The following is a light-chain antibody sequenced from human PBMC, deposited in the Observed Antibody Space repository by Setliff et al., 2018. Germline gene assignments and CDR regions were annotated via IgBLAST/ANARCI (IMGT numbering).Light chain of an antibody. Sequence: QSALAQPASVPGSPGQSITISCTGTSSDVGGYNYVSWYQQHPGKAPKLMIYDVSKRPSGVSNRFSGSKSGNTASLTISGLQAEDEADYYCSSYISSSTFVFGTGTKVTVL. V-gene: IGLV2-14*01. J-gene: IGLJ1*01. CDR3: SSYISSSTFV. CDR1: SSDVGGYNY. CDR2: DVS.